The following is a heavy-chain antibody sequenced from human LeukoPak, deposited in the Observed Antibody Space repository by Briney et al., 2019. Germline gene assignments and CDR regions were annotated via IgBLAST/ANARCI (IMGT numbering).Heavy chain of an antibody. CDR1: GGSISSYY. J-gene: IGHJ5*02. Sequence: SETLSLTCTVSGGSISSYYWSWIRQPPGKGLEWIGYIYYSESTNYNPSLKSRVTISVDTSKNQFSLKLSSVTAADTAVYYCAREGCISSNCHVIGDDKWFDPWGQGTLVTVSS. CDR3: AREGCISSNCHVIGDDKWFDP. D-gene: IGHD2-2*01. V-gene: IGHV4-59*12. CDR2: IYYSEST.